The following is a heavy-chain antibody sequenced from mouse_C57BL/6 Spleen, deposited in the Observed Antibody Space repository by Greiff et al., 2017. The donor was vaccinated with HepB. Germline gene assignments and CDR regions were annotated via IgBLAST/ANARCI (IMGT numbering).Heavy chain of an antibody. CDR2: INPGSGGT. V-gene: IGHV1-54*01. J-gene: IGHJ3*01. Sequence: VQLVESGAELVRPGTSVKVSCKASGYAFTNYLIEWVKQRPGQGLEWIGVINPGSGGTNYNEKFKGKATLTADKSSSTAYMQLSSLTSEDSAVYFCARYSPFAYWGQGTLVTVSA. D-gene: IGHD3-1*01. CDR1: GYAFTNYL. CDR3: ARYSPFAY.